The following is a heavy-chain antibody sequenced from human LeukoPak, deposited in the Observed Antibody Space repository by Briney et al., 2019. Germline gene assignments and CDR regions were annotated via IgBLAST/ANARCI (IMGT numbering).Heavy chain of an antibody. CDR1: GCTLRELS. V-gene: IGHV1-24*01. J-gene: IGHJ6*03. CDR3: ATGHCNTSSCYYYYMDV. Sequence: GASVKVSCKVSGCTLRELSMHWVRQAPAKGLQWMGVFDPEDGESIIAQKFQGRLTMTEDTSTDTAYMELSSLTSEDTAMYYCATGHCNTSSCYYYYMDVWGKGTTVTVSS. CDR2: FDPEDGES. D-gene: IGHD2/OR15-2a*01.